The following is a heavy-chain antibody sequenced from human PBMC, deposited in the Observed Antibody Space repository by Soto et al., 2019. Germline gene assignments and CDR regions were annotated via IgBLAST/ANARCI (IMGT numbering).Heavy chain of an antibody. CDR3: ARDRGHSSSWDYFDY. D-gene: IGHD6-13*01. CDR2: INPSGGRT. J-gene: IGHJ4*02. Sequence: QVQLVQSGAEMRKPGASVKVSCKASGYTFTSYYMHWVRQAPGQGPEWLGIINPSGGRTSYAQKFRGRVTMTRDTSTSTVYMELSSLRSEDTAVYYCARDRGHSSSWDYFDYWGLGTLVTVSS. CDR1: GYTFTSYY. V-gene: IGHV1-46*01.